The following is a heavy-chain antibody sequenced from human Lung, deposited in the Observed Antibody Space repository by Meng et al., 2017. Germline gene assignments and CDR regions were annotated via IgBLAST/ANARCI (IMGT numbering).Heavy chain of an antibody. J-gene: IGHJ4*02. CDR3: ARDRQWLFDY. CDR1: GYTFTTYG. D-gene: IGHD6-19*01. V-gene: IGHV1-18*01. Sequence: QVHLVQSGLEVKKPGASVKVSCKASGYTFTTYGISWLRQAPGQGREWMGWIDPGNGNRDCAEKFQDRLTMSNDTSSSTVYMELTRLTSDDTAVYYCARDRQWLFDYWGQGALVTVSS. CDR2: IDPGNGNR.